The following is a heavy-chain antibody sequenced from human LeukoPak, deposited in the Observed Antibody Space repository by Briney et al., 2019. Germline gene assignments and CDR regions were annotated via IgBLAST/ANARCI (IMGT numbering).Heavy chain of an antibody. V-gene: IGHV3-7*01. CDR2: IKQDGSER. D-gene: IGHD6-19*01. CDR1: GFTISSYW. J-gene: IGHJ4*02. CDR3: ARALRQWLDRVYFDY. Sequence: GGSLRLSCAASGFTISSYWMTWVRQAPGKGPEWVARIKQDGSEREYVGSVKGRFTISRDNAKNLLYLQMNSLRAEDTAVYYCARALRQWLDRVYFDYWGQGTLVTVSS.